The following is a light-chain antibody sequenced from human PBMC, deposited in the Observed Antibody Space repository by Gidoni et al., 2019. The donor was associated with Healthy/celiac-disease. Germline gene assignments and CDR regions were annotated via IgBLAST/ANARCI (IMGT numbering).Light chain of an antibody. CDR2: LVS. CDR1: QSLLHSNGYNY. CDR3: MQALQTPFT. V-gene: IGKV2-28*01. Sequence: DIVMTQSQLSRPVTPGEPASISCRSSQSLLHSNGYNYLDWYLQKPGRSTQLLIYLVSNRASGVPDRFSGSGSGTDFTLKISRVEAEDVGVYYCMQALQTPFTFGPGTKVDIK. J-gene: IGKJ3*01.